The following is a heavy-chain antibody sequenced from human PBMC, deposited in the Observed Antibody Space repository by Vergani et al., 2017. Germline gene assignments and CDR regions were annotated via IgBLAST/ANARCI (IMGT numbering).Heavy chain of an antibody. CDR1: GFTFDDYA. CDR3: ATGSSPYYYYYYMDV. D-gene: IGHD6-6*01. Sequence: EVQLVESGGGLVQPGRSLRLSCAASGFTFDDYAMHWVRQAPGKGLEWVSYISSSGSTIYYADSVKGRFTISRDNAKNSLYLQMNSLRAEDTAVYYCATGSSPYYYYYYMDVWGKGTTVTVSS. V-gene: IGHV3-48*03. J-gene: IGHJ6*03. CDR2: ISSSGSTI.